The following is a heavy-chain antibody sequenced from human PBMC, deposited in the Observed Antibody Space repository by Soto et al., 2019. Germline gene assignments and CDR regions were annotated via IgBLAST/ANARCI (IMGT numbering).Heavy chain of an antibody. CDR3: ARGIVVVTAIPDYYYGMDV. V-gene: IGHV5-10-1*01. CDR1: GYSFTSYW. J-gene: IGHJ6*02. Sequence: GESLKISCKGSGYSFTSYWMSWVRQMPGKGLGWMGRIDPSDSYTNYSPSFQGHVTISADKSISTAYLQWSSLKASDTAMYYCARGIVVVTAIPDYYYGMDVWGQGTTVTVYS. D-gene: IGHD2-21*02. CDR2: IDPSDSYT.